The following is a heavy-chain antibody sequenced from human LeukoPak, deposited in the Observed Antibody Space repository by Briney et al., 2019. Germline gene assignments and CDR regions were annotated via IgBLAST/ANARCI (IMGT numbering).Heavy chain of an antibody. CDR2: IRYDGSNK. J-gene: IGHJ4*02. V-gene: IGHV3-30*02. CDR1: GFTFSSYG. D-gene: IGHD5-12*01. CDR3: AKTRVNSGYFFDY. Sequence: GGSLRLSCAASGFTFSSYGMHWVRQAPGKGLEWVAFIRYDGSNKYYADSVKGRFTISRDNAKNSLYLQMNSLRAEDTALYYCAKTRVNSGYFFDYWGQGTLVTVSS.